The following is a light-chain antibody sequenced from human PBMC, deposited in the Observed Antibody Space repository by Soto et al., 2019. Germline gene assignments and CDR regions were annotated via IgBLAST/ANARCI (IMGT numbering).Light chain of an antibody. V-gene: IGKV3-15*01. J-gene: IGKJ1*01. CDR1: QSVSSN. CDR2: GAS. CDR3: QQYHDWPRT. Sequence: EIVMNQYPATLSVSPGERATLTCRASQSVSSNLAWYQQKPGQAPRLLIYGASTRTTDIPGRFSGSGSGTDFTLTISSLQSEDFAIYHCQQYHDWPRTFGQGTKVDIK.